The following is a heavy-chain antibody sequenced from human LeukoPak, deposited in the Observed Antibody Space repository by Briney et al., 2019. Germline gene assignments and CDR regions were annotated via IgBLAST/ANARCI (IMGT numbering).Heavy chain of an antibody. CDR3: ARDPYYDILTGYYNSDGMDV. CDR1: GYTFTNYG. CDR2: IIPIFGTA. D-gene: IGHD3-9*01. V-gene: IGHV1-69*13. Sequence: GASVKVSCKASGYTFTNYGIGWVRQAPGQGLEWMGGIIPIFGTANYAQKFQGRVTITADESTSTAYMELSSLRSEDTAVYYCARDPYYDILTGYYNSDGMDVWGQGTTVTVSS. J-gene: IGHJ6*02.